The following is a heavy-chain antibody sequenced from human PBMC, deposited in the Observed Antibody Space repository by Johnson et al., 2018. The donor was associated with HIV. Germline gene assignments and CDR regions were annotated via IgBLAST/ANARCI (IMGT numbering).Heavy chain of an antibody. J-gene: IGHJ3*02. CDR2: IGSADDT. CDR3: ARGSVLDI. CDR1: GFTFSSFD. D-gene: IGHD3-3*01. Sequence: VQLVESGGGLVQPGGSLRLSCAASGFTFSSFDMRWVRQATGKGLEWVSVIGSADDTNYAGSVKGRFTITRENAKNSLFLQMNSLTGGDMAVYYCARGSVLDIWVRGTMVTVSS. V-gene: IGHV3-13*01.